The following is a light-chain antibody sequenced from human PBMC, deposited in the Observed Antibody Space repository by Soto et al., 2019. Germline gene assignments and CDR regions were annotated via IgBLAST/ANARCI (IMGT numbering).Light chain of an antibody. CDR1: QSVSSY. CDR2: GAS. J-gene: IGKJ1*01. Sequence: EIVMTQSPATLSVSQGEGATLSVRASQSVSSYLAWYQQKPGQAPRLLIYGASSRATGIPDRFSGSGSGTDFTLTISRLEPEDFAVYYCQQYGSSQTFGQGTKVDI. V-gene: IGKV3-20*01. CDR3: QQYGSSQT.